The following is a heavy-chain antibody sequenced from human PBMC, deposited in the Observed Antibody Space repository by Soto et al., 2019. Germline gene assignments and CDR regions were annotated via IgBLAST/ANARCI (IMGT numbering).Heavy chain of an antibody. V-gene: IGHV3-73*01. CDR2: IRNKADSYAT. CDR1: GFTFSDST. Sequence: EVQLVESGGGLVQPGGSLKLSCAASGFTFSDSTMHWVRQASGKGLERVGRIRNKADSYATVYAASVKGRFTISRHDSKNMAYLQMNSLKTEDTAVYYCSGPIRSVGPWGQGTLVTVSS. CDR3: SGPIRSVGP. J-gene: IGHJ5*02.